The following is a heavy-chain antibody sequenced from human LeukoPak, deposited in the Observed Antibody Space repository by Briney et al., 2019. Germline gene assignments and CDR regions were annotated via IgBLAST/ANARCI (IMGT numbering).Heavy chain of an antibody. CDR1: GGSISSGGYY. J-gene: IGHJ5*02. CDR3: ASDNTFGSLDP. CDR2: ISHSGST. Sequence: PSETLSLTCTVSGGSISSGGYYWRWIRQHPGKGLEWIGYISHSGSTYYNPSLKSRVTISVDTSKNQFSLKLSSVTAADTAVYYCASDNTFGSLDPWGQGTLVAVSS. V-gene: IGHV4-31*03. D-gene: IGHD2-15*01.